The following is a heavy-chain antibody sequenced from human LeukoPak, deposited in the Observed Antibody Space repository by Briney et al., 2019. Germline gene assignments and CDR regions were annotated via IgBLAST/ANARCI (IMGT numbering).Heavy chain of an antibody. CDR3: ARDLEPYYYDSSGYYYASPTGY. D-gene: IGHD3-22*01. J-gene: IGHJ4*02. Sequence: PGGSLRLSCAASGFTFSSYGMHWVRQAPGKGLEWVAVIWYDGSNKYYADSVKGRFTISRDNSKNTLYLQMNSLRAEDTAVYYCARDLEPYYYDSSGYYYASPTGYWGQGTLVTVSS. CDR1: GFTFSSYG. V-gene: IGHV3-33*01. CDR2: IWYDGSNK.